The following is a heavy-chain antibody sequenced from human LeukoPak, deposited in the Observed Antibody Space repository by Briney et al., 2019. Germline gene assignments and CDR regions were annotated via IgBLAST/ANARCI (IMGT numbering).Heavy chain of an antibody. Sequence: GGSLRLSCAASGFTFSSYEMNWVRQGLGKGLEWVSYISSSGSTRYYADSVKGRFTISRDNAKKSLYLQMRSLRAEDTAVYYCARGWGEGGQGTLVTVSS. D-gene: IGHD3-10*01. V-gene: IGHV3-48*03. CDR3: ARGWGE. CDR2: ISSSGSTR. J-gene: IGHJ4*02. CDR1: GFTFSSYE.